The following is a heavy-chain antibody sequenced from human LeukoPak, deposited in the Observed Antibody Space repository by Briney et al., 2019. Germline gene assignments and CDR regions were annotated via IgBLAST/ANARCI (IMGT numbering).Heavy chain of an antibody. J-gene: IGHJ6*03. CDR2: IYYSGST. Sequence: SETLSLTCTVSGGSISSSYWTWIRQPPGKGLEWIGYIYYSGSTNYNPSLKSRVTISVDTSKNQFSLNLSSVTAADTAVYYCASAIAEDFYYYYMGVWGKGTTVTVSS. CDR3: ASAIAEDFYYYYMGV. V-gene: IGHV4-59*01. CDR1: GGSISSSY. D-gene: IGHD1-14*01.